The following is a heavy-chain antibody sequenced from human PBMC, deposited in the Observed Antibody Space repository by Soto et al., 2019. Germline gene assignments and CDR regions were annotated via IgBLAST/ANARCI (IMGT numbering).Heavy chain of an antibody. J-gene: IGHJ5*02. CDR1: GYTFTSYT. CDR2: ISANNGNT. Sequence: QVRLVHSETEVKKPGASVNVSCKASGYTFTSYTISWVRQAPGQGLEWMGWISANNGNTEFAQKFQDSLTMIADTTTSTAYLELRNLRPDDTAVYYCARSLPWFDPWGQGTLVAVSS. CDR3: ARSLPWFDP. V-gene: IGHV1-18*01.